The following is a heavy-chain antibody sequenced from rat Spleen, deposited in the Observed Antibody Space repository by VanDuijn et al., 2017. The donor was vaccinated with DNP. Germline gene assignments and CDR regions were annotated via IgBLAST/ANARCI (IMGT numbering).Heavy chain of an antibody. CDR2: ITSSGGAT. D-gene: IGHD1-10*01. Sequence: EVQLVESGGDLVQPGRSLKVSCVVSGFTFNNYWMTWIRQVPGKGLEWVASITSSGGATYYLDSVKGRFTISRDNAKSTLYLQMDSLRSEDTATYYCASLNNYNWFAYWGPGTMVTVSS. CDR1: GFTFNNYW. CDR3: ASLNNYNWFAY. V-gene: IGHV5-31*01. J-gene: IGHJ1*01.